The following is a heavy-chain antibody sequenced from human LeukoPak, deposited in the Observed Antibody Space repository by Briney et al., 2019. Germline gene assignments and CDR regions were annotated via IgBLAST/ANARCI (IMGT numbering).Heavy chain of an antibody. V-gene: IGHV4-59*01. CDR1: GGSISSYY. J-gene: IGHJ6*02. D-gene: IGHD3/OR15-3a*01. CDR2: IYYSGST. Sequence: SETLSLTCAVSGGSISSYYWSWIRQPPGKGLEWIGYIYYSGSTNYNPSLKSRVTISVDTSKNQFSLKLSSVTAADTAVYYCARAFMDPHEDYYYYGMDVWGQGTTVTVSS. CDR3: ARAFMDPHEDYYYYGMDV.